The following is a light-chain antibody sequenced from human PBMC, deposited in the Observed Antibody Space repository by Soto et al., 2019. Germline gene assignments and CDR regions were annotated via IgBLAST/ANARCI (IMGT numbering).Light chain of an antibody. CDR3: QQYNNWPIT. J-gene: IGKJ5*01. V-gene: IGKV3-15*01. CDR2: GSS. Sequence: ETVMTQSPATLSVSPGEIATLSCRTRQSVSTNLAWYQQKPGQSPRLLIYGSSPRATGIPARFSGSGSGTEFTLTISSLQSEDSAVYYCQQYNNWPITFGQGTRLEIK. CDR1: QSVSTN.